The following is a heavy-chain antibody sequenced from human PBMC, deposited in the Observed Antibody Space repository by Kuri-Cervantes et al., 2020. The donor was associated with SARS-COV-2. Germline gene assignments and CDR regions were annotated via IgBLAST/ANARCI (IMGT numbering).Heavy chain of an antibody. D-gene: IGHD3-10*01. V-gene: IGHV3-7*04. Sequence: GGSLRLSCAASGFTFSSYWMSWVRQAPGKGLEWVANIKQDGSEKYYVDSVKGRFTISRDNAKNSLYLQMNSLRAADTAVYYCARGLLWFGELWSYYYGMDVWGQGTTVTVSS. CDR2: IKQDGSEK. CDR1: GFTFSSYW. CDR3: ARGLLWFGELWSYYYGMDV. J-gene: IGHJ6*02.